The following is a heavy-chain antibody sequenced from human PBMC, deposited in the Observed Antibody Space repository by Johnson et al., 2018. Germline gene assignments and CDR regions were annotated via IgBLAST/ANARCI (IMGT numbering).Heavy chain of an antibody. CDR3: AKRLGYPLVDGYYYMDV. D-gene: IGHD5-18*01. Sequence: EVQLLESGGGLVQPGGSLRLSCAASGFIFSSYAMSWVRQAPGKGLEWVSGISGSGGFTYYADSVKGRLTIARHKGKNTLDLQMNSLRDEDTAVYYCAKRLGYPLVDGYYYMDVWGKGTTVTVSS. J-gene: IGHJ6*03. CDR2: ISGSGGFT. V-gene: IGHV3-23*01. CDR1: GFIFSSYA.